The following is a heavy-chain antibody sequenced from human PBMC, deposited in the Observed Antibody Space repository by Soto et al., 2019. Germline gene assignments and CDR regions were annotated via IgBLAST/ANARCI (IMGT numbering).Heavy chain of an antibody. CDR3: ARDYCSSTSCYAPHYYYYYYMDV. CDR2: INPSGGST. CDR1: GYTFTSYY. D-gene: IGHD2-2*01. J-gene: IGHJ6*03. V-gene: IGHV1-46*03. Sequence: QVQLVQSGAEVKKPGASVKVSCKASGYTFTSYYMHWVRQAPGQGLEWMGIINPSGGSTSYAQKFQGRVTMTRDTSTSTVYMELSSLRSEDTAVYYCARDYCSSTSCYAPHYYYYYYMDVWGKGTTVTVSS.